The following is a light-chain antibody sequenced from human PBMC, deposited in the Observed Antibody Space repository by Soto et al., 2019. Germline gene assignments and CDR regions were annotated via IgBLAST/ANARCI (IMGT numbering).Light chain of an antibody. CDR3: QHYNSYAFT. V-gene: IGKV1-5*01. J-gene: IGKJ3*01. CDR2: DAA. Sequence: DIQMTQSPSTLSASVGDRVTITCRASQTISNWLAWYQQKPGKAPKPLIYDAAKLESGFPSRFSGSGSGTEFTLTISSRQPDDFGTYYCQHYNSYAFTFGPGTKVDIK. CDR1: QTISNW.